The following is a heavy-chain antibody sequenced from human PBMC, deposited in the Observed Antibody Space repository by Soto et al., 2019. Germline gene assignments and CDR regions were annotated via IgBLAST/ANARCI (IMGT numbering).Heavy chain of an antibody. CDR3: VQASSSGGQLVRAYYFDY. D-gene: IGHD6-6*01. CDR2: INPSGGST. CDR1: GYTFTSYY. V-gene: IGHV1-46*01. Sequence: ASVKVSCKASGYTFTSYYMHWVRQAPGQGLEWTGIINPSGGSTSYAQKFQGRVTMTRDTSTSTVYMELSSLRSEDTAVYYCVQASSSGGQLVRAYYFDYWGQGTLVTVSS. J-gene: IGHJ4*02.